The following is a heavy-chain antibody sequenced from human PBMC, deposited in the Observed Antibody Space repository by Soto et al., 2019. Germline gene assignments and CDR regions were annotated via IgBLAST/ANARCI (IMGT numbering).Heavy chain of an antibody. CDR2: ISYDGSNK. CDR1: GFTFSSYA. Sequence: QVQLVESGGGVVQPGRSLRLSCAASGFTFSSYAMHWVRQAPGKGLEWVAVISYDGSNKYYADSVKGGFTISRDNSKNTLYLQMNSLGAKDRAGDYGARVRYSSSWSALVDYRGQGTLVTVSS. V-gene: IGHV3-30-3*01. CDR3: ARVRYSSSWSALVDY. J-gene: IGHJ4*02. D-gene: IGHD6-13*01.